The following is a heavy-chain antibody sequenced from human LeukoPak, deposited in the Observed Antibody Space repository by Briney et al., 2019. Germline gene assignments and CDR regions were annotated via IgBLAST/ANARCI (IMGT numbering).Heavy chain of an antibody. V-gene: IGHV3-23*01. CDR3: AKEVPDFDY. CDR1: GFTFSTYA. D-gene: IGHD4/OR15-4a*01. Sequence: GGSLRLSCAASGFTFSTYAMSWVRQAPGKGLGWVSAISGGGCTTYYADSVKGRFTISRDNSKNTLYLQMNSLRADDTAVYYCAKEVPDFDYWGQGTLVTVSS. CDR2: ISGGGCTT. J-gene: IGHJ4*02.